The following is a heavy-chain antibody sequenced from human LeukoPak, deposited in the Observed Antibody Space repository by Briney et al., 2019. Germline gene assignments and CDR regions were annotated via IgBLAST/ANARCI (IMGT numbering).Heavy chain of an antibody. V-gene: IGHV1-46*01. CDR3: ARMYYYDSSGHDAFDI. J-gene: IGHJ3*02. CDR1: GYTFTSYY. CDR2: INPSGGST. D-gene: IGHD3-22*01. Sequence: ASVKVSCKASGYTFTSYYMHWLRQAPGQGLEWMGIINPSGGSTSYAQKFQGRVTMTRDTSTSTVYMELSSLRSEDTAVYYCARMYYYDSSGHDAFDIWGQGTMVTVSS.